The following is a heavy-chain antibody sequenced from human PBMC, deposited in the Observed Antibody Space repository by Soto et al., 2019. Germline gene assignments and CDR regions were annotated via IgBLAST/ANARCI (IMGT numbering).Heavy chain of an antibody. CDR3: ARDQGCSSTSCQGGYGMDV. CDR1: GYTFTSYG. CDR2: VSAYNGNT. D-gene: IGHD2-2*01. J-gene: IGHJ6*02. Sequence: ASVKVSCKASGYTFTSYGISWVRQAPGQELEWMGWVSAYNGNTNYVQKLQGRVTMTTDTSTSTDYMELRSLRSDDTAVYYCARDQGCSSTSCQGGYGMDVWGQGTTVTVSS. V-gene: IGHV1-18*04.